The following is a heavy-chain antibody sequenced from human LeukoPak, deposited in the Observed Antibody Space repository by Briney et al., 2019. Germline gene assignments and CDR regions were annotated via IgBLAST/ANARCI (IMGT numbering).Heavy chain of an antibody. Sequence: SETLSLTCTVSGGSISSSSYYWGWIRQPPGKGLEWIGSIYYSGSTYYNPSLKSRVTISVDTSKNQFSLKLSSVTAADTAVYSRARHGSLPAYYDFWSGYYTGPYFDYWGQGTLVTVSS. CDR2: IYYSGST. CDR1: GGSISSSSYY. D-gene: IGHD3-3*01. V-gene: IGHV4-39*01. CDR3: ARHGSLPAYYDFWSGYYTGPYFDY. J-gene: IGHJ4*02.